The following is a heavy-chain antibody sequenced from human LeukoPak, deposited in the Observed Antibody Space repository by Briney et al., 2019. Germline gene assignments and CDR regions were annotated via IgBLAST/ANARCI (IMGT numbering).Heavy chain of an antibody. D-gene: IGHD6-13*01. CDR1: EFIFSSYS. Sequence: GSLRLSCTASEFIFSSYSMNWVRQAPGKGLEWVSYISSSSSTIYYADSVKGRFTISRDNAKNSLYLQMNSLRAEDTAVYYCARVRAAAGTPFFDYWGQGTLVTVSS. V-gene: IGHV3-48*01. CDR2: ISSSSSTI. J-gene: IGHJ4*02. CDR3: ARVRAAAGTPFFDY.